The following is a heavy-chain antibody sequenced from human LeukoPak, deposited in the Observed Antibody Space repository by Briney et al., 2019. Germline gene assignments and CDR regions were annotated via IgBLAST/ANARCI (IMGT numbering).Heavy chain of an antibody. J-gene: IGHJ6*02. V-gene: IGHV1-18*01. D-gene: IGHD3-10*01. CDR2: ISAYNGNT. CDR3: ARDRERITMEMTGYYGMDV. Sequence: GASVKVSCKASGYTFTSYGISWVRQAPGQGLEWMGWISAYNGNTNYAQKLQGRVTMTTDTSTSTAYMELRSLRSDDTAVYYCARDRERITMEMTGYYGMDVWGQGTTVTVSS. CDR1: GYTFTSYG.